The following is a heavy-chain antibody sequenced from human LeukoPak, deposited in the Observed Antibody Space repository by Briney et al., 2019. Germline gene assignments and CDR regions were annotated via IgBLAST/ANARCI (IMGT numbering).Heavy chain of an antibody. V-gene: IGHV3-21*01. CDR3: ARDRYSGYGAFDY. CDR1: GFTFSSYS. Sequence: GGSLRLSCAASGFTFSSYSMNWVRQAPGKGLEWVSSISSSSSYIYYAASVKGRFTISRDNAKNSLYLQMNSLRAEDTAVYYCARDRYSGYGAFDYWGQGTLVTVSS. J-gene: IGHJ4*02. CDR2: ISSSSSYI. D-gene: IGHD5-12*01.